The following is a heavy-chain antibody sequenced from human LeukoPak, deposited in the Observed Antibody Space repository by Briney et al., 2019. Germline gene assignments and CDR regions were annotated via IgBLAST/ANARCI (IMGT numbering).Heavy chain of an antibody. Sequence: MAFVGAFLKKTISRVGPGPGQRAEWMGGVIPIFSTANYAQKFQGRVTITADKSTSTAYMELSSLRSEDTAVYYCARMGGVAGSDYWGQGTLVTVSS. CDR3: ARMGGVAGSDY. J-gene: IGHJ4*02. D-gene: IGHD6-19*01. CDR1: VGAFLKKT. CDR2: VIPIFSTA. V-gene: IGHV1-69*06.